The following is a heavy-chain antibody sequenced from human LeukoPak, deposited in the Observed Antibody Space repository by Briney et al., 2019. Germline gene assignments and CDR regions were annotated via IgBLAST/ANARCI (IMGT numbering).Heavy chain of an antibody. CDR1: GYTFTSFG. V-gene: IGHV1-18*01. D-gene: IGHD2-2*01. CDR2: ISAYNGNT. J-gene: IGHJ4*02. CDR3: ASTPAATGEDY. Sequence: SVKVSCKASGYTFTSFGISWVRQAPGQGLEWMGWISAYNGNTNYAQKLQGRVTMTTDTSTSTAYMELRSLRSDDTAVYYCASTPAATGEDYWGQGTLVTVSS.